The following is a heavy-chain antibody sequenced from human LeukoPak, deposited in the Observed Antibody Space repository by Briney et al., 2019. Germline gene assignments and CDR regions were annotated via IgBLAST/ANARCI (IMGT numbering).Heavy chain of an antibody. CDR3: ARDGMAVAVGYFDL. V-gene: IGHV6-1*01. Sequence: SQTLSLTCAISGDSVSSNSATWDWIRQSPSRGLEWLGRTYYRSKWYNDYAASVRSRITIKPDTSKNQFSLQLNSVTPEDTAVYYCARDGMAVAVGYFDLWGRGTLVTVSS. D-gene: IGHD6-19*01. CDR2: TYYRSKWYN. CDR1: GDSVSSNSAT. J-gene: IGHJ2*01.